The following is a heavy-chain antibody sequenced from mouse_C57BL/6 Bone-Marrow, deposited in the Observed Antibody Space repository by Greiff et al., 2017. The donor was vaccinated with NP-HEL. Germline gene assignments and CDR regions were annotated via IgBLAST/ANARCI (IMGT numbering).Heavy chain of an antibody. Sequence: DVLLVEPEGGLVQPGSSMKLSCTASGFTFSDYYMAWVRQVPEQGLEWVANINYDGSSTYYLDSLKSRFTISRDNAKNILYLQMSSLKSEDTAAYYCARARPGYFDDWGQGTTLTVSS. CDR3: ARARPGYFDD. CDR1: GFTFSDYY. V-gene: IGHV5-16*01. CDR2: INYDGSST. J-gene: IGHJ2*01.